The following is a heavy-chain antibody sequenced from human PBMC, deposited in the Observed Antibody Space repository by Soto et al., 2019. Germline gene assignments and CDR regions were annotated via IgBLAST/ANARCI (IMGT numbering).Heavy chain of an antibody. CDR1: GFTFSDY. D-gene: IGHD6-13*01. CDR3: ARGIAAADLDY. CDR2: ISSSFSYT. V-gene: IGHV3-11*06. Sequence: GGSLRLSCAASGFTFSDYMSWIRQAPGKGLEWVSYISSSFSYTNYADSVKGRFTISRDNAKNSLYLQMNSPRAEDTAVYYCARGIAAADLDYWGQGPLVTVSS. J-gene: IGHJ4*02.